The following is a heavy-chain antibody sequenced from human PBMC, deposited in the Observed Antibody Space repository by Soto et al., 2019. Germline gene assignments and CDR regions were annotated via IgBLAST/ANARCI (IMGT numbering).Heavy chain of an antibody. J-gene: IGHJ4*02. D-gene: IGHD1-26*01. V-gene: IGHV4-61*05. CDR3: ARRYGGNFDY. Sequence: SETLSLTCAVSGGSISSNNYFWGWIRQPPGKGLEWIGYIYYSGSTNYNPSLKRRVTISVDTSKNQFSLKLTSVTAADTAVYYCARRYGGNFDYWGQGTLVTVSS. CDR2: IYYSGST. CDR1: GGSISSNNYF.